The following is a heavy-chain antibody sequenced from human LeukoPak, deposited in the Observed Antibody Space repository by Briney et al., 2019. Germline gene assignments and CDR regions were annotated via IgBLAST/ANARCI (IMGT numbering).Heavy chain of an antibody. Sequence: SETLSLTCTVSGGSISSGGYYWSWIRQPPGKGLEWIGYIYHSGSTYYNPSLKSRVTISVDRSKNQFSLKLSSVTAADTAVYYCARGDNPTYYYDSSGYRPFDYWGQGTLVTVSS. J-gene: IGHJ4*02. V-gene: IGHV4-30-2*01. CDR3: ARGDNPTYYYDSSGYRPFDY. D-gene: IGHD3-22*01. CDR2: IYHSGST. CDR1: GGSISSGGYY.